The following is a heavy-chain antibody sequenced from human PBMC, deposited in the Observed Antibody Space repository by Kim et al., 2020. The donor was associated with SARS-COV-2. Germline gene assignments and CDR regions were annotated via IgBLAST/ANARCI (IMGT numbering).Heavy chain of an antibody. D-gene: IGHD6-19*01. CDR2: IYPGDSDT. J-gene: IGHJ6*02. CDR1: GYSFTSYW. CDR3: ARQVVAVAGTPRIYYYYGMDV. V-gene: IGHV5-51*01. Sequence: GESLKISCKGSGYSFTSYWIGWVRQMPGKGLEWMGIIYPGDSDTRYSPSFQGQVTISAAKAISTAYLQWSSLTASDTAMYYCARQVVAVAGTPRIYYYYGMDVWGQGTTVTVSS.